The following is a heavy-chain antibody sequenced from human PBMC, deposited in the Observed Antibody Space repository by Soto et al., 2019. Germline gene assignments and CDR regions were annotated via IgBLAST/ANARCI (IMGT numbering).Heavy chain of an antibody. Sequence: GGSLRLSCAASGFTVSSNYMSWVRQAPGKGLEWVSVIYSGGSTYYADSVKGRFAISRDNSKNTLYLQMNSLRAEDTAVYYCAREVIAAAALGNWGQGTLVTVSS. V-gene: IGHV3-66*01. J-gene: IGHJ1*01. D-gene: IGHD6-13*01. CDR3: AREVIAAAALGN. CDR2: IYSGGST. CDR1: GFTVSSNY.